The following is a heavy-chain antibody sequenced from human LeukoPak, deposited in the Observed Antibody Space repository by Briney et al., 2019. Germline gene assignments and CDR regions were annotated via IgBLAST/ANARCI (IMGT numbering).Heavy chain of an antibody. J-gene: IGHJ4*02. Sequence: GGSLRLSCAASGFTLSSYAMSWVRQAPGKGLEWVSAIRNSGVITYYADSVKGRFTISRDNSKNTLYLQMNSLRAEDTAVYYCAKMRPEIVVVAEIDFWGQGTLVTVSS. CDR3: AKMRPEIVVVAEIDF. CDR1: GFTLSSYA. CDR2: IRNSGVIT. D-gene: IGHD2-15*01. V-gene: IGHV3-23*01.